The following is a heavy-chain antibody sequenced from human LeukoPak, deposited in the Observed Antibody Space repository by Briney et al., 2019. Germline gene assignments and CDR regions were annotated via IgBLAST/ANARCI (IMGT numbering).Heavy chain of an antibody. V-gene: IGHV3-23*01. CDR1: GFTFSIYA. D-gene: IGHD2-15*01. J-gene: IGHJ4*02. Sequence: GGSLRLSCAASGFTFSIYAMSWVRQAPGKGLEWVSATTYSGGKTNYADSVKGRFTISRDNSKNTLYLQMNSLRADDTAIYYCAKDPPHSPFDYWGQGTLVTVSS. CDR3: AKDPPHSPFDY. CDR2: TTYSGGKT.